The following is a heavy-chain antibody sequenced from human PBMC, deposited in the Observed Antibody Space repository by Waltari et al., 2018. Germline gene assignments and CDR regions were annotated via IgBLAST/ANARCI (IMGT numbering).Heavy chain of an antibody. CDR2: IHGTGKT. V-gene: IGHV4-4*02. J-gene: IGHJ4*02. D-gene: IGHD1-26*01. CDR3: ARDRGRGLYLDS. CDR1: GYSVSNNYW. Sequence: QLQLQQSGPGLVKPSESLFLSCAVPGYSVSNNYWWSWVRPPPGKGLEWIGQIHGTGKTNYNPSLESRVTVSMDTSNNQFSLRVTSPTAADTAVYFCARDRGRGLYLDSWGQGTLVTVS.